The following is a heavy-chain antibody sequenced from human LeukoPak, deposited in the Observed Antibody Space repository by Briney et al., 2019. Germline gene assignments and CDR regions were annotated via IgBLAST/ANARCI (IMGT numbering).Heavy chain of an antibody. V-gene: IGHV1-69*13. D-gene: IGHD3-22*01. CDR1: GGTCSSYA. CDR3: ASGYYDSSGYYYYFDY. J-gene: IGHJ4*02. Sequence: ASVKVSCKASGGTCSSYAISWVRQAPGQGLEWMGGIIPIFGTANYAQKFQGRVTITADESTSTAYMELSSLRSEDTAVYYCASGYYDSSGYYYYFDYWGQGTLVTVSS. CDR2: IIPIFGTA.